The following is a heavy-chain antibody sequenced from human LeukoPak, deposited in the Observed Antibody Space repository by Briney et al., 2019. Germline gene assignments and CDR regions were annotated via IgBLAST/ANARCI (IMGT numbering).Heavy chain of an antibody. J-gene: IGHJ6*02. D-gene: IGHD3-16*01. CDR3: ARTVGNYYYYGMDV. CDR1: GGTFSSYA. Sequence: ASVKVSYKASGGTFSSYAISWVRQAPGQGLEWMGRIIPILGIANYAQKFHGRVTITADKSTSTAYMELSSLRSEDTAVYYCARTVGNYYYYGMDVWGQGTTVTVSS. V-gene: IGHV1-69*04. CDR2: IIPILGIA.